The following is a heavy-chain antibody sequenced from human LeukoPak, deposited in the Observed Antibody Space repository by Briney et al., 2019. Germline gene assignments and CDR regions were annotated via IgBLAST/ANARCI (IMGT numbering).Heavy chain of an antibody. D-gene: IGHD5-18*01. V-gene: IGHV3-48*02. J-gene: IGHJ4*02. CDR1: GFTFSRYS. CDR2: ISSSSSTI. Sequence: PGGSLRLSCAASGFTFSRYSMNWVRQAPGKGLEWVSYISSSSSTIYYADSVKGRFTISRDNAKNSLYLQMNSLRDEDTAVYYCANTYQYVDTAMVTIFDYWGQGTLVTVSS. CDR3: ANTYQYVDTAMVTIFDY.